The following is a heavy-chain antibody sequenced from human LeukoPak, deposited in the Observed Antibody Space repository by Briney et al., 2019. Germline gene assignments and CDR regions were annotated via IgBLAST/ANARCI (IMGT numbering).Heavy chain of an antibody. CDR3: ARERRLLRGDAFDV. D-gene: IGHD4-23*01. Sequence: SETLSLPCSVSGGSLNTYYWSWIRQPAGKGLEWIGRIYISGNTNYNPSLQSRVTMSVDTSKNQFSLKVSSVTAADTAVYYCARERRLLRGDAFDVWGQGTRVTVSS. J-gene: IGHJ3*01. CDR1: GGSLNTYY. V-gene: IGHV4-4*07. CDR2: IYISGNT.